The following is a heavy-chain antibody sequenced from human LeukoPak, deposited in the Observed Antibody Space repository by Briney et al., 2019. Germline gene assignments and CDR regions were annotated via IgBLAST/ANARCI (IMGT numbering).Heavy chain of an antibody. Sequence: GGSLRLSCAASGFTFNNDGMNWVRQAPGKGLEWVSGISGSGGSTYYADSVKGRFTISRDNSKNTLYLQKNSLRAEDTAVYYCAKERGDGYNYFFDYWGQGTLVTVSS. V-gene: IGHV3-23*01. J-gene: IGHJ4*02. D-gene: IGHD5-24*01. CDR1: GFTFNNDG. CDR2: ISGSGGST. CDR3: AKERGDGYNYFFDY.